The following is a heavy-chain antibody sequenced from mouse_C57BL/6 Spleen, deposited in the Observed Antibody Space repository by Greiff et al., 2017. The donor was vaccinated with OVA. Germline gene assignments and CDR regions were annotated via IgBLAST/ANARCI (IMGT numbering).Heavy chain of an antibody. CDR2: IYPSDSET. J-gene: IGHJ3*01. Sequence: QVQLQQPGAELVRPGSSVKLSCKASGYTFTSYWMDWVKQRPGQGLEWIGNIYPSDSETHYNQKFKDKATLTVDKSSSTAYMQLSSLTSEDSAVYYCARGGTGTPFAYWGQGTLVTVSA. CDR1: GYTFTSYW. V-gene: IGHV1-61*01. CDR3: ARGGTGTPFAY. D-gene: IGHD4-1*01.